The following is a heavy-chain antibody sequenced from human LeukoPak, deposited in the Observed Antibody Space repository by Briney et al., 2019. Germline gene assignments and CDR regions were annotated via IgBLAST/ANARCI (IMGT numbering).Heavy chain of an antibody. D-gene: IGHD1-26*01. CDR3: ARDLRREPTPHYYYYGMDV. CDR2: IIPILGIA. J-gene: IGHJ6*02. Sequence: SVKVSCKASGGTFSSYAISWVRQAPGQGLEWMGRIIPILGIANYAQKFQGRVTITADKSTSTAYMELSSLRSEDTAVYYCARDLRREPTPHYYYYGMDVWGQGTTVTVSS. V-gene: IGHV1-69*04. CDR1: GGTFSSYA.